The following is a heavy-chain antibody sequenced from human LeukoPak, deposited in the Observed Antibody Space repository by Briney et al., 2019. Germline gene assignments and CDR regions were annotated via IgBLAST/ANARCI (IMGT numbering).Heavy chain of an antibody. V-gene: IGHV3-23*01. D-gene: IGHD2-2*02. Sequence: GGSLRLSCAASGFTFSSYAMSWVRQAPGKGLEWVSAISGSGGSIGYADSVKGRFTISRDNAKNSLYLQMNSLRAEDTALYYCAKDIQYQLLYSFDYWGQGTLVTVSS. J-gene: IGHJ4*02. CDR3: AKDIQYQLLYSFDY. CDR2: ISGSGGSI. CDR1: GFTFSSYA.